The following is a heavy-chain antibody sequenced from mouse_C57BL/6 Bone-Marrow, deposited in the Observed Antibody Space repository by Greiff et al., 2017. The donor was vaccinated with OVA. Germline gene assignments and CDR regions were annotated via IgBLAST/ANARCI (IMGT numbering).Heavy chain of an antibody. CDR1: GYSITSGYY. D-gene: IGHD2-3*01. Sequence: DVQLQESGPGLVKPSQSLSLTRSVTGYSITSGYYWNWIRQFPGNKLEWMGYISYDGSNNYNPSLKNRIAITRDTSKNQFFLKLNSVTTEDTATYYCARAVYDGYYYFDYWGQGTTLTVSS. J-gene: IGHJ2*01. V-gene: IGHV3-6*01. CDR3: ARAVYDGYYYFDY. CDR2: ISYDGSN.